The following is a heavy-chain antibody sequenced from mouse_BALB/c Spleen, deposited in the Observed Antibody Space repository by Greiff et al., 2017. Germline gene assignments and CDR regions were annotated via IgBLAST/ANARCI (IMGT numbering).Heavy chain of an antibody. D-gene: IGHD2-4*01. CDR2: INPSTGYT. CDR3: ARLYYDYDYAMDY. CDR1: GYTFTSYW. J-gene: IGHJ4*01. V-gene: IGHV1-7*01. Sequence: QLQESGAELAKPGASVKMSCKASGYTFTSYWMHWVKQRPGQGLEWIGYINPSTGYTEYNQKFKDKATLTADKSSSTAYMQLSSLTSEDSAVYYCARLYYDYDYAMDYWGQGTSVTVSS.